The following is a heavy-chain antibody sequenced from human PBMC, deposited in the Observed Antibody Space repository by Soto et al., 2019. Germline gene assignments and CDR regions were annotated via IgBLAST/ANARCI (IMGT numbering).Heavy chain of an antibody. D-gene: IGHD1-26*01. J-gene: IGHJ5*02. CDR2: IYHSGST. Sequence: SETLSLTCAVSGGSISSGGYSWSWIRQPPGKGLEWIGYIYHSGSTYYNPSLKSRVTISVDRSKNQFSLKLSSVTAADTAVYYCARGEGPLSHYNWFDPWGQGTLVTVS. V-gene: IGHV4-30-2*01. CDR1: GGSISSGGYS. CDR3: ARGEGPLSHYNWFDP.